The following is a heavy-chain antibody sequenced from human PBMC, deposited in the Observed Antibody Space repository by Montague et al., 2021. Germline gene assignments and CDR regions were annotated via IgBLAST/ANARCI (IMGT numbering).Heavy chain of an antibody. CDR3: AGEWIQLCGVGEVSGYHYYIDV. CDR1: GGSISTYY. D-gene: IGHD5-18*01. CDR2: ISPLGST. V-gene: IGHV4-4*07. J-gene: IGHJ6*03. Sequence: SETLSLTCSVSGGSISTYYWSWIRQPAEKGLEWIGHISPLGSTKYNPSLKSRVSMLVDTSKNKFSLELYSVIAADTARSYCAGEWIQLCGVGEVSGYHYYIDVWGQGTTVTVSS.